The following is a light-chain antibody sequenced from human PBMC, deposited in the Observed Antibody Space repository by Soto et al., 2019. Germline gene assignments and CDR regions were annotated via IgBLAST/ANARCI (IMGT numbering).Light chain of an antibody. J-gene: IGKJ1*01. Sequence: DIVLTQKPGTLSLSPGERTTLSCRASQSVSSSYLAWYQQKPGQAPRLLIYGASTRATGIPARFSGSGSGTEFTLTISSLYSEDFAVYYCQQYNNWPPWTFGQRSKADVK. V-gene: IGKV3-15*01. CDR2: GAS. CDR1: QSVSSSY. CDR3: QQYNNWPPWT.